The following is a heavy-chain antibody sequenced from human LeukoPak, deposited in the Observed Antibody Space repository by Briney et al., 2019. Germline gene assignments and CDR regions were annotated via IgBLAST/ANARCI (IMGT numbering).Heavy chain of an antibody. Sequence: RASVKVSCKTSGYTFTSYGTSWVRQAPGQGLEWMGWISAYNGNTHSAQKLQGRVTMTTDTSTSTAYMELGGLRSDDTAVYYCARGFPPRRQYDSSGYYSYYFDYWGQGTLVTVSS. V-gene: IGHV1-18*01. CDR2: ISAYNGNT. D-gene: IGHD3-22*01. CDR3: ARGFPPRRQYDSSGYYSYYFDY. J-gene: IGHJ4*02. CDR1: GYTFTSYG.